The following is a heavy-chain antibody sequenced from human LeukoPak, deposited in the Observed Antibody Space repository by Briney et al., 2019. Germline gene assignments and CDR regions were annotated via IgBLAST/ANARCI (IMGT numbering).Heavy chain of an antibody. J-gene: IGHJ4*02. CDR1: GFTFTGYA. Sequence: GGSLRLSCAASGFTFTGYAMSWVRQAPGKGLEWVSAISGSGGSTYYADSVKGRITISRDNSKNTLYLQMNSLRAEDTAVYYCATTWMQLWFPGGYFDYWGQGTLVTVSS. V-gene: IGHV3-23*01. CDR2: ISGSGGST. CDR3: ATTWMQLWFPGGYFDY. D-gene: IGHD5-18*01.